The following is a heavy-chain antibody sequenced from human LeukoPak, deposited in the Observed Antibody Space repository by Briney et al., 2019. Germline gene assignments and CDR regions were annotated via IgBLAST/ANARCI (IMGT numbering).Heavy chain of an antibody. Sequence: ASVEVSCKASGYTFTSNYIHWVRQAPGQGLEWMGMIYPRDGSTSYAQKFQGRVTMTRDTSISTAYMELSRLRSEDTAVYYCARGGIQLWLHWFDPWGQGTLVTVSS. CDR2: IYPRDGST. V-gene: IGHV1-46*01. CDR3: ARGGIQLWLHWFDP. CDR1: GYTFTSNY. J-gene: IGHJ5*02. D-gene: IGHD5-18*01.